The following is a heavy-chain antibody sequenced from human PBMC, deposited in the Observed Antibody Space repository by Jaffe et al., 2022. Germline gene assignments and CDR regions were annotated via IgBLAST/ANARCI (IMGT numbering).Heavy chain of an antibody. D-gene: IGHD5-12*01. Sequence: QVQLVQSGAEVKKPGASVKVSCKASGYTFTSYDINWVRQATGQGLEWMGWMNPNSGNTGYAQKFQGRVTMTRNTSISTAYMELSSLRSEDTAVYYCARAARVATICMARPCWFDPWGQGTLVTVSS. CDR1: GYTFTSYD. V-gene: IGHV1-8*01. CDR3: ARAARVATICMARPCWFDP. J-gene: IGHJ5*02. CDR2: MNPNSGNT.